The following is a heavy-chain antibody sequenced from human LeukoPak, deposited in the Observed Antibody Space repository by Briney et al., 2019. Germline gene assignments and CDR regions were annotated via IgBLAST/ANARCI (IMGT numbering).Heavy chain of an antibody. D-gene: IGHD7-27*01. CDR1: GFTFSSYW. CDR3: GRFTRSGDSVY. V-gene: IGHV3-7*04. Sequence: GGSLRLSCAASGFTFSSYWMSWVRQAPGKGLEWVANIKQDGSEKQYVDSVKGRFAISRDNAENSLYLQMNSLKAEDTAVYYCGRFTRSGDSVYWGQGTLVTVSS. J-gene: IGHJ4*02. CDR2: IKQDGSEK.